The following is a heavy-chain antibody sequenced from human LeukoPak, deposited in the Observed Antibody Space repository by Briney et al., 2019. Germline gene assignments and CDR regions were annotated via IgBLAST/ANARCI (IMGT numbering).Heavy chain of an antibody. V-gene: IGHV3-74*01. Sequence: GGSLRLSCVASGFTFSSYWMHWVRQAPGKGLVWVSRITSDGSSTTYADSVKGRFTISRDNAKNTLYLQMNSLRAEDTAVYYCVRDGIATGGDSDYWGQGTLVTVSS. J-gene: IGHJ4*02. D-gene: IGHD1-1*01. CDR3: VRDGIATGGDSDY. CDR1: GFTFSSYW. CDR2: ITSDGSST.